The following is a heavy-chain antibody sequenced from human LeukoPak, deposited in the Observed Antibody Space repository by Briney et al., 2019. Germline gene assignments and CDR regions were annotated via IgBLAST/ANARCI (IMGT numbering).Heavy chain of an antibody. Sequence: SGGSLRLSWAASGXTFSGSAMHWVRQASGKGLELVGRIRSKANSYPTAYAASVKGRFTISRDDSKNTAYLQMNSLKTEDTAVYYCTHGRWLQLSFSAEHFQHWGQGTLVTVSS. CDR3: THGRWLQLSFSAEHFQH. D-gene: IGHD5-24*01. CDR1: GXTFSGSA. V-gene: IGHV3-73*01. CDR2: IRSKANSYPT. J-gene: IGHJ1*01.